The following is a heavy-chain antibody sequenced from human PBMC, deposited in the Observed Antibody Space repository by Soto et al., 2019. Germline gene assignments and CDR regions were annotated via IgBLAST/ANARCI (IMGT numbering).Heavy chain of an antibody. D-gene: IGHD3-9*01. CDR3: AHRHDYDILTGPHDAFDI. V-gene: IGHV2-5*02. CDR2: IYWDDDK. J-gene: IGHJ3*02. CDR1: GFSLSTSGVG. Sequence: QITLKASGPTLMKPTQTLTLTCSFSGFSLSTSGVGVGWIRQPQGKALEWLALIYWDDDKRSSPSLKSRLTITKDTSKNHVVLTMTNMDPADTATYYCAHRHDYDILTGPHDAFDIWFQGTMVTVSS.